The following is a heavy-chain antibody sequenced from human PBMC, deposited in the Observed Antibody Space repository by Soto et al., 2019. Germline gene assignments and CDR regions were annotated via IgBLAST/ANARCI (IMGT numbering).Heavy chain of an antibody. J-gene: IGHJ6*02. CDR1: GFTFSNAW. CDR3: TTDLKDPGRYNWNYYYYGMDV. CDR2: IKSKTDGGTT. D-gene: IGHD1-20*01. V-gene: IGHV3-15*01. Sequence: GGSLRLSCAASGFTFSNAWMSWVRQAPGKGLEWVGRIKSKTDGGTTDYAAPVKGRFTISRDDSKNTLYLQMNSLKTEDTAVYYCTTDLKDPGRYNWNYYYYGMDVWGQGTTVTVSS.